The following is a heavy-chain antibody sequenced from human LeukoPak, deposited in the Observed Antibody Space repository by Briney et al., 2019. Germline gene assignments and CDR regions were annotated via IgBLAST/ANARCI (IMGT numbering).Heavy chain of an antibody. CDR3: ARQGYCSGGSCYHY. V-gene: IGHV4-59*12. CDR1: GGSISSYY. Sequence: SETLSLTCTVSGGSISSYYWSWIRQPPGKGLEWIGYIYYSGSTNYNPSLKSRVTISVDTSKNQFSLKLSSVTAADTAVYYCARQGYCSGGSCYHYWGQGTLVTVSS. D-gene: IGHD2-15*01. J-gene: IGHJ4*02. CDR2: IYYSGST.